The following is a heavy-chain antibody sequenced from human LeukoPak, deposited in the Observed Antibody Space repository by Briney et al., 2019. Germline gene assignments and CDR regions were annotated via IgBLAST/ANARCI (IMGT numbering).Heavy chain of an antibody. D-gene: IGHD2/OR15-2a*01. Sequence: SETLSLTCSVSGGSMTNLYWTWIRQPPGKGLEWIGDIYDSGSTRYNTSLESRVTISVDTSKNQFSLKLSSVTAADTAVYYCAKGGSTNFYYGDVWGQGTTFTVSS. CDR1: GGSMTNLY. CDR3: AKGGSTNFYYGDV. J-gene: IGHJ6*02. V-gene: IGHV4-59*01. CDR2: IYDSGST.